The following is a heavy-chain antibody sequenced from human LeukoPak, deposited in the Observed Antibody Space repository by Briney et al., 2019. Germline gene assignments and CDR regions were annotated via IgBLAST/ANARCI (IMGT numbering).Heavy chain of an antibody. V-gene: IGHV3-53*01. CDR3: AKDYYDSSGLGYFDY. CDR2: IYSGGRT. D-gene: IGHD3-22*01. J-gene: IGHJ4*02. CDR1: GFAVSSNF. Sequence: GGSLRLSCAASGFAVSSNFMSWVRQAPGKGLEWVSLIYSGGRTSYADSVKGRFTISRDNSKNTLYLQMNSLRAEDTAVYYCAKDYYDSSGLGYFDYWGQGTLVTVSS.